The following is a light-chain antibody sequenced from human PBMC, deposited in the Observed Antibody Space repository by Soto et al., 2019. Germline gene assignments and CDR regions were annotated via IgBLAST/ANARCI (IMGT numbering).Light chain of an antibody. V-gene: IGKV3-15*01. CDR3: QQYGT. CDR2: GAS. J-gene: IGKJ2*01. Sequence: EIVMTQSPATLSVSPGERATLSCRASQSVSSNLAWYQQKRGQAPRLLIYGASTRATGIPARFSGSGSGTEFTLTISSLQSEDFAVYYCQQYGTFGQGTKLEIK. CDR1: QSVSSN.